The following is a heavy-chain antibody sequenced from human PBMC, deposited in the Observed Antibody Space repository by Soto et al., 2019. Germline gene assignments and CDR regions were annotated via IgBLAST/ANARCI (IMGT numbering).Heavy chain of an antibody. CDR3: ARVDSSLVRLVGQFYFDH. Sequence: QVQLVQSGAEWRELGPSGRVPCRASGGPFTGFRITWGRQAPGQGLEWVGGTIPIFTTANYAQKFQGRLTMTADESTSTAYMELSGLRSDDTAIYYCARVDSSLVRLVGQFYFDHWGQGTLVTVSS. CDR1: GGPFTGFR. D-gene: IGHD3-10*01. CDR2: TIPIFTTA. J-gene: IGHJ4*02. V-gene: IGHV1-69*01.